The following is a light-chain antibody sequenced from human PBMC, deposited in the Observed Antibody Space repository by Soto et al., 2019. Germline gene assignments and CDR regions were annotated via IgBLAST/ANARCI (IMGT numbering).Light chain of an antibody. CDR1: QSVSSSY. Sequence: ESVLIQFAAALSLTTGERATLSCRASQSVSSSYLAWYQQKPGQAPRPLIYGASSRAIGIPDRFSGSGSGTDFTLTISRLEPEDVAVYDCQQYGSSPWTFGQGTKV. CDR3: QQYGSSPWT. CDR2: GAS. J-gene: IGKJ1*01. V-gene: IGKV3-20*01.